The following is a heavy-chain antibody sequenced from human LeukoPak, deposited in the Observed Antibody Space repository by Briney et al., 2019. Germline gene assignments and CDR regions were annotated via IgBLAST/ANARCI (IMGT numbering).Heavy chain of an antibody. CDR2: IIPIFGTA. D-gene: IGHD1-7*01. J-gene: IGHJ5*02. CDR1: GGTFSSYA. Sequence: SVKVSCKASGGTFSSYAISWVRQAPGQGLEWMGRIIPIFGTANYAQKFQSRVTITTDESTSTAYMELSSLRSEDTAVYYCAREENWNYGPFDPWGQGTLVTVSS. CDR3: AREENWNYGPFDP. V-gene: IGHV1-69*05.